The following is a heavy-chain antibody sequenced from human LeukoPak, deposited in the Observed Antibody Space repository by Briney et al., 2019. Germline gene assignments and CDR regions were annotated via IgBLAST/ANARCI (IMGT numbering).Heavy chain of an antibody. V-gene: IGHV3-33*01. CDR1: GFTLRHYG. Sequence: GGSLSLSCAASGFTLRHYGMHWVRQAPGMGLEWVAVIWFDGGKIHYPDSVKGRFTISRDNSKNTLYLQMDNLRADDTAVYYCVRGSGGDGYSYWGDYWGQGTLVTVSP. D-gene: IGHD5-24*01. CDR2: IWFDGGKI. J-gene: IGHJ4*02. CDR3: VRGSGGDGYSYWGDY.